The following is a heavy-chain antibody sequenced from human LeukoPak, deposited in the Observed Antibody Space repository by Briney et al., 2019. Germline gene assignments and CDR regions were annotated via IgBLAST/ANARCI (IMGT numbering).Heavy chain of an antibody. V-gene: IGHV3-53*01. J-gene: IGHJ4*02. CDR2: IYSGGGT. D-gene: IGHD1-26*01. CDR1: GFTVSNHY. CDR3: ARGQVVGATDYFDY. Sequence: GGSLRLSCAASGFTVSNHYMNWVRQAPGKGPEWVSVIYSGGGTHYTDSVKGRFTISRDKSKNTLFLQMNNLRALDTALYYCARGQVVGATDYFDYWGQGTPVTVAS.